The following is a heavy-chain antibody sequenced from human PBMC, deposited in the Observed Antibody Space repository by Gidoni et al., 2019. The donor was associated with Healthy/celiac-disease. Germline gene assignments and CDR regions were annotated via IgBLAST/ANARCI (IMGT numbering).Heavy chain of an antibody. Sequence: RPAPGKGLESVGFIRSKAYGGTTEYAASVKGRFTISRDDSKSIAYLQMNSLKTEDTAVYYCTFPAAGLILGGVMAETSDYWGQGTLVTVSS. J-gene: IGHJ4*02. CDR2: IRSKAYGGTT. V-gene: IGHV3-49*02. D-gene: IGHD6-13*01. CDR3: TFPAAGLILGGVMAETSDY.